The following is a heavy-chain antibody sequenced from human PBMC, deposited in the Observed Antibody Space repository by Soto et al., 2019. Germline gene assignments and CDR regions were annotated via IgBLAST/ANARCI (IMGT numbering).Heavy chain of an antibody. CDR2: IIPVFGAT. J-gene: IGHJ4*02. CDR3: ARGEGYSGTFYAGFDS. V-gene: IGHV1-69*01. Sequence: QVRLVQSGAEVKKPGSSVKVSCKAAGGTLSTYAFSWVRQAPGQGLEWMGGIIPVFGATTYAQKFQGRVAIIADESTTTVSMELTSLISEDTAIYYCARGEGYSGTFYAGFDSWGQGTLVSVSS. CDR1: GGTLSTYA. D-gene: IGHD1-26*01.